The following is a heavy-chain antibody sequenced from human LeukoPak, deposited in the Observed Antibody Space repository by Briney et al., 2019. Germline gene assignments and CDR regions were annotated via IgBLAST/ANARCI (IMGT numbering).Heavy chain of an antibody. J-gene: IGHJ4*02. D-gene: IGHD6-19*01. Sequence: ASVKVSCTASEYTFTAYYMHWVRQAPGQGLESMGWINPNSGGTNYAQKFQGRVTMTRDTSISTVYMELSSLRSDDTAVYFCARASLIPVAEKLPFEYWGQGTLVTVSS. CDR1: EYTFTAYY. V-gene: IGHV1-2*02. CDR3: ARASLIPVAEKLPFEY. CDR2: INPNSGGT.